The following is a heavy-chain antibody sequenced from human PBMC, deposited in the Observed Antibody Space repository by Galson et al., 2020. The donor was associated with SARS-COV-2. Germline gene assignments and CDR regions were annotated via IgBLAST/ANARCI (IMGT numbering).Heavy chain of an antibody. Sequence: GESLKISCAASGFTFSSYGMHWVRQAPGKGLEWVAVISYDGSNKYYADSVKGRFTISRDNSKNTLYLQMNSLRAEDTAVYYCASPRGYDIFAPFDYSGQGTLVTVSS. CDR3: ASPRGYDIFAPFDY. CDR1: GFTFSSYG. V-gene: IGHV3-30*03. CDR2: ISYDGSNK. J-gene: IGHJ4*02. D-gene: IGHD3-9*01.